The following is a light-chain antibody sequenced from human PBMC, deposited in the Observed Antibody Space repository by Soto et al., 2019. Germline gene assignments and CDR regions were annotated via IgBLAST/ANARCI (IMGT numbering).Light chain of an antibody. J-gene: IGLJ2*01. V-gene: IGLV3-1*01. Sequence: SYELTQPPSVSVSPGQTASITCSGDKLGDKYACWYQQKPGQSPVLVIYQNNKRPSGIPERFSGSNSGNTATLTISGTQAMDEADYYCQALGSSIVVFGGGTQLTV. CDR2: QNN. CDR1: KLGDKY. CDR3: QALGSSIVV.